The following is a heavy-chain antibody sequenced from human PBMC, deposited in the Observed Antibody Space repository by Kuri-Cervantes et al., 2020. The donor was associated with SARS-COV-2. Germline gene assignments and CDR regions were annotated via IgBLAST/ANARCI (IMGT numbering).Heavy chain of an antibody. Sequence: GGSLRLSCAASGFTFSSYWMSWVRQAPGKGLEWVANIKQDGSEKYYVDSVKGRFTISRDNAKNSLYLQMNSLRAEDTAVYYCARDHTTTEFWSGYYTRYYYYYMDVWGKGTTVTVSS. V-gene: IGHV3-7*03. CDR2: IKQDGSEK. CDR3: ARDHTTTEFWSGYYTRYYYYYMDV. CDR1: GFTFSSYW. J-gene: IGHJ6*03. D-gene: IGHD3-3*01.